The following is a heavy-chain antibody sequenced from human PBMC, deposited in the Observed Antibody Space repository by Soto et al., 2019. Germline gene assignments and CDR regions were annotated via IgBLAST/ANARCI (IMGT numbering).Heavy chain of an antibody. CDR2: IWYDGSNK. Sequence: QVQLVESGGGVVQPGRSLRLSCAASGFTFSSYGMHWVRQAPGKGLEWVAVIWYDGSNKYYADSVKGRFTISRDNSKNTLYLQMNSLRAEDTAVYYCARDFRQCSGGSCLPPEETYWGQGTLVTVSS. D-gene: IGHD2-15*01. CDR1: GFTFSSYG. CDR3: ARDFRQCSGGSCLPPEETY. V-gene: IGHV3-33*01. J-gene: IGHJ4*02.